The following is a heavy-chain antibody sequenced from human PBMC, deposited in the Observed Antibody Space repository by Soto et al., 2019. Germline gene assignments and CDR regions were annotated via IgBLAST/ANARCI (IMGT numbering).Heavy chain of an antibody. CDR2: ISGSGTTI. CDR1: AFIISDYY. D-gene: IGHD2-15*01. CDR3: ARVGCSGGSCPLDY. J-gene: IGHJ4*02. Sequence: QVQLVESGGGLVKPGGSLRLSCAASAFIISDYYMSWIRQAPGKGLEWVSYISGSGTTIYYADSVKGRFTISRDNAKNSLYLQMSSLRAEATAVYYCARVGCSGGSCPLDYWGQGTLVTVSS. V-gene: IGHV3-11*01.